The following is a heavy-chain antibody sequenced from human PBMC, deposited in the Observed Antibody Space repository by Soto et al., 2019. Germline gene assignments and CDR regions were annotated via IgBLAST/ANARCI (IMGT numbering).Heavy chain of an antibody. Sequence: GGSLRLSCAGSGFTFGDSYMSWIRQAPGKGLEWLSYISPGSRYPAYADSVEGRFTISRDNAKRSLYLQMMSLTAEDTAIYYCVRGGGGGLFDPWGQGTMVTVSS. CDR1: GFTFGDSY. V-gene: IGHV3-11*06. J-gene: IGHJ5*02. CDR3: VRGGGGGLFDP. D-gene: IGHD2-15*01. CDR2: ISPGSRYP.